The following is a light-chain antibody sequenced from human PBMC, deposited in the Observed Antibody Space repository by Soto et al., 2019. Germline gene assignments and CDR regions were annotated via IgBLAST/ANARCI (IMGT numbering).Light chain of an antibody. CDR1: QSVSSN. J-gene: IGKJ2*01. CDR3: QQYNNWPPRYT. Sequence: EIVMTQSPATLSLSPGERATLSCRASQSVSSNLAWYQQKPGQAPRLLIYGASTRATGIPARFSGSGSGTEFTLTISSLQSEDFAVYYCQQYNNWPPRYTFGQGTQLEIK. V-gene: IGKV3-15*01. CDR2: GAS.